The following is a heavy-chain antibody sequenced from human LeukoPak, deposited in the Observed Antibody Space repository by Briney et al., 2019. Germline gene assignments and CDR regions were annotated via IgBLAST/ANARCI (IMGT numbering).Heavy chain of an antibody. V-gene: IGHV1-69*04. CDR3: ARVGYDFWSGYMEYDY. CDR2: IIPIPGIA. Sequence: GASVKVSCKASGGTFSSYAISWVRQAPGQGLEWMGRIIPIPGIANYAQKFQGRVTITADKSTSTAYMELSSLRSEDTAVYYCARVGYDFWSGYMEYDYWGQGTLVTVSS. CDR1: GGTFSSYA. D-gene: IGHD3-3*01. J-gene: IGHJ4*02.